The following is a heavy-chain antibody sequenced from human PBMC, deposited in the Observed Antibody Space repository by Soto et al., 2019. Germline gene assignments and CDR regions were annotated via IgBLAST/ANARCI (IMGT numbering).Heavy chain of an antibody. D-gene: IGHD3-22*01. Sequence: ASVKVSCKASGYTFTSYYMHWVRQAPGQGLEWMGIINPSGGSTSYAQKFQGRVTMTRDTSTSTVYMELSSLRSEDTAVYYCAREVVYYYDSSGYYGPIFGYWGQGTLVTVSS. V-gene: IGHV1-46*01. J-gene: IGHJ4*02. CDR3: AREVVYYYDSSGYYGPIFGY. CDR2: INPSGGST. CDR1: GYTFTSYY.